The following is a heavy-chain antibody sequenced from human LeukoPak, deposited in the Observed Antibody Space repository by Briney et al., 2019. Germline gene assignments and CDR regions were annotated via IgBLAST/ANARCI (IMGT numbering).Heavy chain of an antibody. J-gene: IGHJ4*02. Sequence: GGSLRLSCAASGFTFSSFWMSWVRQAPGKGLEWVANIKKDGSQKYYVDSVEGRFTISRDNAKNSLYLQMDSLRVDDTAVYYCTRVFGGYDVSDYWGQGTQVTVSS. D-gene: IGHD3-3*01. CDR2: IKKDGSQK. CDR1: GFTFSSFW. CDR3: TRVFGGYDVSDY. V-gene: IGHV3-7*03.